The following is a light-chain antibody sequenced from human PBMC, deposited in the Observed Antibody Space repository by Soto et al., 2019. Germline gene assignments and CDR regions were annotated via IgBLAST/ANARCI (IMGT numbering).Light chain of an antibody. CDR3: QQYNSYLFT. CDR1: QSISSW. J-gene: IGKJ3*01. V-gene: IGKV1-5*01. Sequence: DITMTQSPSTLSASVGDRVTIPCRASQSISSWLAWYQQKPGKAPNLLIYDASTLESGVPSRFSGSGSGTEFTLTISSLQPDDFATYYCQQYNSYLFTFGPGTKVDIK. CDR2: DAS.